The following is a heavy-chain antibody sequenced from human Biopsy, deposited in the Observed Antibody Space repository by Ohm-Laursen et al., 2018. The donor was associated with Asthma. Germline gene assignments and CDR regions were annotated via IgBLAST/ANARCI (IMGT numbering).Heavy chain of an antibody. CDR1: GYTFINYA. CDR3: AGTYFDFLTGQVHDAFAM. CDR2: INTANGNT. V-gene: IGHV1-3*04. D-gene: IGHD3-9*01. Sequence: GASVKVSCKASGYTFINYAIHWVRQAPGHSLEWMGWINTANGNTKYSQKFQGRLTISRDTSASTAYMDLSSLRSEDTAVYYCAGTYFDFLTGQVHDAFAMWGQGTMVTVSS. J-gene: IGHJ3*02.